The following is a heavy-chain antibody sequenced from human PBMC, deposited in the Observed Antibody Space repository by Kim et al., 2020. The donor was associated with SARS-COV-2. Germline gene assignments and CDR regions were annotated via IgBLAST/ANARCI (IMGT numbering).Heavy chain of an antibody. D-gene: IGHD3-10*02. CDR3: ARGTGFGSTMFHYHYYGMDV. CDR1: GLTVSSNY. J-gene: IGHJ6*02. CDR2: IYSGCST. V-gene: IGHV3-53*01. Sequence: GGSLRLSCAASGLTVSSNYMSWVRQAPGKGLEWVSVIYSGCSTYYADSVKGRFTISRDNSKNTLYLHMNSLIAADTAVYYCARGTGFGSTMFHYHYYGMDVWGQGTPVTVSS.